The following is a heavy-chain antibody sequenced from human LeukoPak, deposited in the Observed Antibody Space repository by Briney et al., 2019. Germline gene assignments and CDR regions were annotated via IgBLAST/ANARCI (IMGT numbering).Heavy chain of an antibody. Sequence: SETLSLTCIVSGYSISSGYYWGWIRQPPGKGLEWIGSIYHSGSTYYNPSLKSRVTISVDTSKNQFSLKLSSVTAADTAVYYCARHPPSSSSSHFDYWGQGTLVTVSS. D-gene: IGHD6-6*01. CDR1: GYSISSGYY. CDR3: ARHPPSSSSSHFDY. CDR2: IYHSGST. J-gene: IGHJ4*02. V-gene: IGHV4-38-2*02.